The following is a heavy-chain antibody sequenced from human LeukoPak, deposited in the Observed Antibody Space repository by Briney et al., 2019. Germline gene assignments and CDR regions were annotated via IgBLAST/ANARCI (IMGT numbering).Heavy chain of an antibody. V-gene: IGHV3-23*01. CDR1: GFIFSSYA. J-gene: IGHJ4*02. D-gene: IGHD6-13*01. Sequence: PGGSLRLSCAASGFIFSSYAMSWVRQAPGKGLEWVSAISGSGGSTYYADSVKGRFTISRDNAKNSLYLQMNSLRAEDTSVYYCATEGRSTTPGYWGQGTLVIVSS. CDR3: ATEGRSTTPGY. CDR2: ISGSGGST.